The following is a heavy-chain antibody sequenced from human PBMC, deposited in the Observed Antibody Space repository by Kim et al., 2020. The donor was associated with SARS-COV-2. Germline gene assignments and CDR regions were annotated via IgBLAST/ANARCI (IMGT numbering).Heavy chain of an antibody. J-gene: IGHJ6*02. CDR1: GYTFTGYY. D-gene: IGHD4-4*01. CDR3: ARGPPAVTRDYYYYGMDV. V-gene: IGHV1-2*05. CDR2: INPNSGGT. Sequence: ASVKVSCKASGYTFTGYYMHWVRQAPGQGLEWMGRINPNSGGTNYAQKFQGRVTMTRDTSISTAYMELSRLRSDDTVVYYCARGPPAVTRDYYYYGMDVWGQGTTVTVSS.